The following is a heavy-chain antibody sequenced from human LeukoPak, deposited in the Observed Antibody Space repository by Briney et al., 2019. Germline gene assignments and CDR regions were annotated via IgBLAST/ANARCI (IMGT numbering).Heavy chain of an antibody. CDR3: ARDLWGTTVTTDYFDS. D-gene: IGHD4-17*01. CDR2: ISSSSSYI. CDR1: GFTLSSYR. J-gene: IGHJ4*02. Sequence: GGSLRLSCAASGFTLSSYRMNWVRHVPGKGLEWVSSISSSSSYIYYADSVKGRFTISRDNAKNSLYLQMISLGAEDMAVYYCARDLWGTTVTTDYFDSWGQGTLVTVSS. V-gene: IGHV3-21*01.